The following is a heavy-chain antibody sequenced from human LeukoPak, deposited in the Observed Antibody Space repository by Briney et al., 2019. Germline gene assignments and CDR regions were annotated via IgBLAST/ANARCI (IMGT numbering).Heavy chain of an antibody. CDR2: INLYSGGT. J-gene: IGHJ4*02. D-gene: IGHD2-15*01. CDR3: ARDAGYCTGGSCWYFDH. V-gene: IGHV1-2*02. Sequence: RASVTVSFKASGYTFTDYYMHWVRQAPGQGLEWMGWINLYSGGTNFAQRFQDRVTMTRDTSISTAYMDLSRLISDDTAVYYCARDAGYCTGGSCWYFDHWGQGTLVTVSS. CDR1: GYTFTDYY.